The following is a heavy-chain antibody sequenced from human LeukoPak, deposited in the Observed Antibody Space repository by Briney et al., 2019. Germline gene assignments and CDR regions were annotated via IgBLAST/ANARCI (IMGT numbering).Heavy chain of an antibody. Sequence: PGGSLRLSCAASGFTVSSNYMSWVRQAPGKGLEWVSVIYSGGSTYYADSVKGRFTISRDNSKNTLYLQMNSLRAEDTAVYYCARVRRGYSGYDREGYYFDYWGQGTLVTVSP. J-gene: IGHJ4*02. V-gene: IGHV3-66*01. CDR2: IYSGGST. CDR1: GFTVSSNY. D-gene: IGHD5-12*01. CDR3: ARVRRGYSGYDREGYYFDY.